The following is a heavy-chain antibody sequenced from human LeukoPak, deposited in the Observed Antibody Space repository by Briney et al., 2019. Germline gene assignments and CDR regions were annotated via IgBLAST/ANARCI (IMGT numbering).Heavy chain of an antibody. CDR3: ARGARYGLFV. D-gene: IGHD3-10*01. J-gene: IGHJ4*02. CDR2: ISSSGSTI. V-gene: IGHV3-48*03. CDR1: GFTFSSYE. Sequence: GSLRLSCAASGFTFSSYEMNWVRQAPGKGLEWVSYISSSGSTIYYADSVKGRFTISRDNAKNSLYLQMNSLRAEDTAVYYCARGARYGLFVWGQGTLVTVSS.